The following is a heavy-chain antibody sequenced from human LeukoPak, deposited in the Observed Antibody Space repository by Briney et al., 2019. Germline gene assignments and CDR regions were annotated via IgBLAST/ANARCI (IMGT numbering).Heavy chain of an antibody. CDR3: ARTAGYCSGGTCVDS. CDR1: GGSIGSSSYY. Sequence: KPSETLSLTCSVSGGSIGSSSYYWGWIRQPPGKGLEWIGSIYYSGSTYYNPSLKSQLTIAADTSKNQFSLRLSSVTAADTAVYYCARTAGYCSGGTCVDSWSQGTLITVSS. CDR2: IYYSGST. V-gene: IGHV4-39*01. J-gene: IGHJ4*02. D-gene: IGHD2-15*01.